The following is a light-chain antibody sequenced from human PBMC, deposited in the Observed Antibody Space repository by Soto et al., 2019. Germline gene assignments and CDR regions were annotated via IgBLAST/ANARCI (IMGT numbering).Light chain of an antibody. V-gene: IGLV1-44*01. J-gene: IGLJ2*01. CDR2: NNN. CDR1: STNIARNT. CDR3: ATWDDSLNGVV. Sequence: QSVLTQPPSASGTPGQTVTISCSGSSTNIARNTESWYQEVPGTAPKLLIYNNNHRPSGGPDGFSAAKSGTSASLVISGLQSEDEANYYCATWDDSLNGVVFGGGTKVTVL.